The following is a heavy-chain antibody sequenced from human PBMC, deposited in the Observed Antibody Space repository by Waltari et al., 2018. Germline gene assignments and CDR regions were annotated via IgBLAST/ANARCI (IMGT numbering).Heavy chain of an antibody. J-gene: IGHJ4*02. D-gene: IGHD3-22*01. CDR3: ATLSKYYYDSSGYRLRTFDY. CDR2: INHSGST. V-gene: IGHV4-34*01. Sequence: QVQLQQWGAGLLKPSETLSLTCAVYGGSFSGYYWSWIRQPPGKGLEWIGEINHSGSTNYNPSLKSRVTISVDTSKNQFSLKLSSVTAADTAVYYCATLSKYYYDSSGYRLRTFDYWGQGTLVTVSS. CDR1: GGSFSGYY.